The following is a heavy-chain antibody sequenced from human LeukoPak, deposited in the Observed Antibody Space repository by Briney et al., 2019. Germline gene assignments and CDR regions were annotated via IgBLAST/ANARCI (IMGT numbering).Heavy chain of an antibody. CDR1: GGSFSGYY. V-gene: IGHV4-34*01. J-gene: IGHJ6*03. Sequence: SETLSLTCAVYGGSFSGYYWSWIRQPPGKGLEWIGEINHSGSTNYNPSLKSRVTISVDTSKNQFSLKLSSVTAADTAVYYCARDLKALYSSSWYGYYYYMDVWGKGTTVTVSS. CDR3: ARDLKALYSSSWYGYYYYMDV. D-gene: IGHD6-13*01. CDR2: INHSGST.